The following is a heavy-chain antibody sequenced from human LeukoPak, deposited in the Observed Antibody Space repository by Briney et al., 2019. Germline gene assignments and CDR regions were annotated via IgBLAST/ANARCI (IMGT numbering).Heavy chain of an antibody. CDR3: ARGGKAQRITMVRGVAKHNWFDP. CDR1: GGSFSGYY. V-gene: IGHV4-34*01. Sequence: SETLSLTCGVSGGSFSGYYWSWIRQSPGKGLEWIGEINHSGSTNYNPSLKSRVTISVDTSKNQFSLKLSSVTAADTAVYYCARGGKAQRITMVRGVAKHNWFDPWGQGTLVTVSS. J-gene: IGHJ5*02. CDR2: INHSGST. D-gene: IGHD3-10*01.